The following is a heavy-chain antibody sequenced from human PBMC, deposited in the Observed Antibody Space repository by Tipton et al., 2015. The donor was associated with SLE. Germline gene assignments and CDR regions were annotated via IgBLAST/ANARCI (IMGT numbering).Heavy chain of an antibody. Sequence: SLRLSCAASGFTFSNAWMSWVRQAPGKGLEWVAVISYDGSNKYYADSVKGRFTISRDNSKNTLYLQMNSLRAEDTAVYYCARGVGSSWYIDYWGQGTLVTVSS. V-gene: IGHV3-30*03. D-gene: IGHD6-13*01. CDR2: ISYDGSNK. CDR3: ARGVGSSWYIDY. J-gene: IGHJ4*02. CDR1: GFTFSNAW.